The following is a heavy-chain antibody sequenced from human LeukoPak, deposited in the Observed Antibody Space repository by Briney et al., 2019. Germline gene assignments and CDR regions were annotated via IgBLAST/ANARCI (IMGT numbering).Heavy chain of an antibody. CDR1: GYSISSGYY. V-gene: IGHV4-38-2*02. D-gene: IGHD3-16*01. CDR3: AGGIGVRLGDAFDI. J-gene: IGHJ3*02. CDR2: IYHSGST. Sequence: SETLSLTCTVSGYSISSGYYWGWIRQPPGKGLEWIGSIYHSGSTYYNPSLKSRVTISVDTSKNQFSLKLSSVTAAETAVYYCAGGIGVRLGDAFDIWGQGTMVTVSS.